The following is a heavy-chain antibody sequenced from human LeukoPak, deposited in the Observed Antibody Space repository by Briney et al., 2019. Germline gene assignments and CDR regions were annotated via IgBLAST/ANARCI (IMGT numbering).Heavy chain of an antibody. J-gene: IGHJ4*02. CDR2: ISGSGGST. CDR1: GFTFSSYA. D-gene: IGHD3-16*01. V-gene: IGHV3-23*01. Sequence: SGGSLRLSCAASGFTFSSYAMSWVRQAPGKGLEWVSAISGSGGSTYYADSAKGRFTISRDNSRDTLYLQMNSLRAEDTAVYYCAKGYYDYVWGSYYFDYWGQGTLVTVSS. CDR3: AKGYYDYVWGSYYFDY.